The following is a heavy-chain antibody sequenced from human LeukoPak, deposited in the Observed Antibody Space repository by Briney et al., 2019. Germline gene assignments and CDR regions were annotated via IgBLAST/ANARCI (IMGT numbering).Heavy chain of an antibody. D-gene: IGHD6-13*01. Sequence: ASVKGSCKASRYTFTTYYIHSVRQAPGQGLEWMGIINPTGGSTSYAQKFQGRVTMTRDTSTRTVLMGVNSLRSEDTAVYYCALYSSTWYWGQGTLVTVSS. CDR2: INPTGGST. CDR1: RYTFTTYY. CDR3: ALYSSTWY. J-gene: IGHJ4*02. V-gene: IGHV1-46*01.